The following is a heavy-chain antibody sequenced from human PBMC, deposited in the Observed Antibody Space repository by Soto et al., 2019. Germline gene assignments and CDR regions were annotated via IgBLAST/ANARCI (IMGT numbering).Heavy chain of an antibody. V-gene: IGHV3-21*01. J-gene: IGHJ4*02. D-gene: IGHD3-22*01. CDR1: RLKFSDYS. CDR2: ISPRSAYI. Sequence: VGSLRLSCAASRLKFSDYSMNWVRQAPGKGLEWVSSISPRSAYIHYADAVKGRFIISRDDGKNALILQMNSLRAEDTAVYYCATLIKTYYDDSSGYSQDYWGQGTLVTVSS. CDR3: ATLIKTYYDDSSGYSQDY.